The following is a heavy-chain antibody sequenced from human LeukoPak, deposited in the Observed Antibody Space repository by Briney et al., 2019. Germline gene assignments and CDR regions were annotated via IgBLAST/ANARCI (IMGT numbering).Heavy chain of an antibody. CDR1: GYTFIGYY. V-gene: IGHV1-2*02. Sequence: GASVKVSCKASGYTFIGYYMHWVRQAPRQGLEWMGWINPNSGGTSYAQKFQGRVTMTRDTSISTAYMELSRLRSDDTAVYYCARGKRERFGTGKYYFDYWGQGTLVTVSS. CDR3: ARGKRERFGTGKYYFDY. J-gene: IGHJ4*02. CDR2: INPNSGGT. D-gene: IGHD3-10*01.